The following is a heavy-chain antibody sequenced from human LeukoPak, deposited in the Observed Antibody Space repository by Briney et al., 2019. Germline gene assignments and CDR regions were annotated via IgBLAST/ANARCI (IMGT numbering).Heavy chain of an antibody. Sequence: GGSLRLSCAASGFTVSSNYMSWVRQAPGKGLEWVSVIYSGGSTYYADSVKGRFTISGDNSKNTLYLQMNSLRAEDTAVYYCARGGQYSSSWYFAFDIWGQGTMVTVSS. V-gene: IGHV3-53*01. D-gene: IGHD6-13*01. J-gene: IGHJ3*02. CDR3: ARGGQYSSSWYFAFDI. CDR1: GFTVSSNY. CDR2: IYSGGST.